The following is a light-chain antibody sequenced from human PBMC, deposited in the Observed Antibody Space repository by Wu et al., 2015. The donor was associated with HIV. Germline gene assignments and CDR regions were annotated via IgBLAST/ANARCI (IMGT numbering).Light chain of an antibody. CDR2: DTS. Sequence: EIVLTQSPGTLSLSPGERATLSCRASQSVRNYLAWFQQKPGQAPRLPIYDTSNRATGIPDRFSGGGSGTDFSLTISRLEPEDFAVYYCQQYVSSITFGQGTRLDIK. CDR1: QSVRNY. CDR3: QQYVSSIT. V-gene: IGKV3-20*01. J-gene: IGKJ5*01.